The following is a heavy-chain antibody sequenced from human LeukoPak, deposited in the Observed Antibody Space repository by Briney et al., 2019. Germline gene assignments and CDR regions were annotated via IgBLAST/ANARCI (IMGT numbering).Heavy chain of an antibody. V-gene: IGHV3-21*01. CDR1: GFTFRSYS. D-gene: IGHD4-17*01. CDR3: ARGRLGDYIPSY. J-gene: IGHJ4*02. CDR2: ISSSSSYI. Sequence: GGSLRLSCAASGFTFRSYSMNWVRQAPGKGLEWVSSISSSSSYIYYADSVKGRFTISRDNAKNSLYLQMNSLRAEDTAVYYCARGRLGDYIPSYWGQGTLVTVSS.